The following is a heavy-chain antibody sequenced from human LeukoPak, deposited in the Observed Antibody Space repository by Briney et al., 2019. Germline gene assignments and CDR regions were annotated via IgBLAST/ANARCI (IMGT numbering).Heavy chain of an antibody. CDR1: GYTFTSYY. CDR3: ARGGYYYDRNYYMDV. J-gene: IGHJ6*03. D-gene: IGHD3-22*01. CDR2: INPSGGNT. Sequence: ASVKVSCKASGYTFTSYYMHWVRQAPGQGLEWMGIINPSGGNTSYAQKFQGRVTMTRDMSTSTVYMELSSLRSEDTAVYYCARGGYYYDRNYYMDVWGKGTAVTISS. V-gene: IGHV1-46*01.